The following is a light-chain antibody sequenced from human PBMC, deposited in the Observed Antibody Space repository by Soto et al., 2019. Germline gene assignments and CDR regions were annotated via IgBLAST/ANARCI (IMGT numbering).Light chain of an antibody. CDR3: AAWDDSLNGVV. J-gene: IGLJ2*01. CDR1: SSNIGTNT. CDR2: SNN. V-gene: IGLV1-44*01. Sequence: QAVVTQPPSASGTPGQRVTISCSGSSSNIGTNTVNWYQHLPGTAPKLLIYSNNQRPSGVPDRFSGSNSGTSASLAISGLQSEDEADYYCAAWDDSLNGVVFGGGTKLTVL.